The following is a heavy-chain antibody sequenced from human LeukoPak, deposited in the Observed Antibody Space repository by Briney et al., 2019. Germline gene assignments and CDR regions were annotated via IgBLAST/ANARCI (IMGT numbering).Heavy chain of an antibody. CDR3: ARAGCSSTSCYVWGNWFDP. V-gene: IGHV3-30*04. J-gene: IGHJ5*02. Sequence: GGSLRLSCAASGFTFSSYAMHWVRQAPGKGLEWVAVISYDGSNKYYADSVKGRFTISRDNSKNTLYLQMNSLRAEDTAVYYCARAGCSSTSCYVWGNWFDPWGQGTLVTASS. CDR2: ISYDGSNK. CDR1: GFTFSSYA. D-gene: IGHD2-2*01.